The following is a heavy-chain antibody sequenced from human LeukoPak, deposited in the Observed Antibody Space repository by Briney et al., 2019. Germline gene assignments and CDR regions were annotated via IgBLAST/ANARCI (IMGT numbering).Heavy chain of an antibody. Sequence: GSLRLSCAASGFTFSSYAMSWVRQAPGKGLEWVSAISGSGGSTYYADSVKGRFTISRDNSKNTLYLQMNSLRAEDTAVYYCASQRMYYYDSSGYYYDYWGQGTLVTVSS. CDR1: GFTFSSYA. J-gene: IGHJ4*02. CDR2: ISGSGGST. D-gene: IGHD3-22*01. V-gene: IGHV3-23*01. CDR3: ASQRMYYYDSSGYYYDY.